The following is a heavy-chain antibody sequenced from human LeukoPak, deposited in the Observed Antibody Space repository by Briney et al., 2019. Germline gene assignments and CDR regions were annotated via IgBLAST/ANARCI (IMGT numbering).Heavy chain of an antibody. CDR1: GFTFSSYA. CDR2: ISGSGGST. CDR3: AKAGYGDYVNWFDP. D-gene: IGHD4-17*01. J-gene: IGHJ5*02. V-gene: IGHV3-23*01. Sequence: GGSLRLSCAASGFTFSSYALSWVRQAPGKGLEWVSAISGSGGSTYYADSEKGRFTISRDNSKNTLYLQMNSMRAEDTAVYYCAKAGYGDYVNWFDPWGQGTQVTVSS.